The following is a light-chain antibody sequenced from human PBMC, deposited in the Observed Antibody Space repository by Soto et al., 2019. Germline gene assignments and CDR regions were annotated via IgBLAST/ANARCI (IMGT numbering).Light chain of an antibody. CDR2: EVS. V-gene: IGLV2-14*01. CDR1: SSDIGGYNY. CDR3: SSYTSTSTLYV. Sequence: QSALTQPASVSGSLGQSITISCTGTSSDIGGYNYVSWYQQHPGKAPKLLIFEVSNRPSGVSNRFSGSKSDNTASLTISGLQAEDEADYYCSSYTSTSTLYVFGTGTKLTV. J-gene: IGLJ1*01.